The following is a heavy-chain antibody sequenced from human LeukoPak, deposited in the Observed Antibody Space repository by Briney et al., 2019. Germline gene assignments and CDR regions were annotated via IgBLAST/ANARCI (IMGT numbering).Heavy chain of an antibody. J-gene: IGHJ2*01. D-gene: IGHD3-22*01. CDR1: GGTFRSSYTSS. V-gene: IGHV4-39*07. Sequence: PSETLSLTCNLSGGTFRSSYTSSWGWIRQSPGKGLEWIGCIDYSGNTFYSPSLQSRVAISLDTSKNRFSLKLNSLTAADTAIYYCARDPNGSNSLFYWYFDLWGRGTLVTVSS. CDR3: ARDPNGSNSLFYWYFDL. CDR2: IDYSGNT.